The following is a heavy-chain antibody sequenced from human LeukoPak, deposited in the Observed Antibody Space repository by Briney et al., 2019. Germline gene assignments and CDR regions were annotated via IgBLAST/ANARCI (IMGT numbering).Heavy chain of an antibody. CDR1: GGTFSSYA. D-gene: IGHD3-3*01. CDR2: IIPIFGTA. J-gene: IGHJ6*02. CDR3: ARAPIQTPKEWLPLLNYYYYGMDV. Sequence: SVKVSCKASGGTFSSYAIRWVRQAPGQGLEWMGGIIPIFGTANYAQKFQGRVTITADESTSTAYMELSSLRSEDTAVYYCARAPIQTPKEWLPLLNYYYYGMDVWGQGTTVTVSS. V-gene: IGHV1-69*01.